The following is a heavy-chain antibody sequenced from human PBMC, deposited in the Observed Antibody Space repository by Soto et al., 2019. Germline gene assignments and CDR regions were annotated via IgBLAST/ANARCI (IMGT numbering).Heavy chain of an antibody. CDR1: GGSFSGYY. CDR3: AIPNRRXYGSGRTFDY. J-gene: IGHJ4*02. Sequence: SETLSLTCAVYGGSFSGYYWSWIRQPPGKGLEWIGEINHSGSTNYNPSLKSRVTISVDTSKNQFSLKLSSVTAADTAVYYCAIPNRRXYGSGRTFDYWGQGTLVTVSS. D-gene: IGHD3-10*01. V-gene: IGHV4-34*01. CDR2: INHSGST.